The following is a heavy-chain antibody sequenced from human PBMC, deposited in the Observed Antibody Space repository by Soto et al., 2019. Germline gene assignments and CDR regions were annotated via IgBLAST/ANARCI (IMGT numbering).Heavy chain of an antibody. CDR3: AAVRGSLGSLSFDY. CDR1: GITFSDLH. CDR2: VEVENDDR. Sequence: EVLLQQSGAEAREPGGVVKMFCAVSGITFSDLHMHWVKQAPGKGLEWVGLVEVENDDRLYAEKYRGRLNINTDTSRHTSYMELTSLTSDDTAIYFCAAVRGSLGSLSFDYLGQGTPVTVSA. V-gene: IGHV1-69-2*01. J-gene: IGHJ4*02. D-gene: IGHD1-26*01.